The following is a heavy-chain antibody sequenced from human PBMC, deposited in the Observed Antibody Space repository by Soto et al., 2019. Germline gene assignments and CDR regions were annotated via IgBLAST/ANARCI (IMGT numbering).Heavy chain of an antibody. Sequence: GASVKVSCKASGYTFTSYDINWVRQASGQGLEWMGWMNPNSGNTNYGQKFQGRVTMTKNTSISTAYMELSRLRSEDTAVYYCARGGAARLYYMDVWGKGTTVTVSS. CDR2: MNPNSGNT. J-gene: IGHJ6*03. CDR3: ARGGAARLYYMDV. V-gene: IGHV1-8*01. D-gene: IGHD6-6*01. CDR1: GYTFTSYD.